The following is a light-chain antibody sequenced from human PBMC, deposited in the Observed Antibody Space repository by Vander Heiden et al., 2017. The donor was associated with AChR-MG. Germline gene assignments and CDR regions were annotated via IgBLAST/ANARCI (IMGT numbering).Light chain of an antibody. Sequence: QYALTQPRPVSGSPGQSVTISCAGTSSDAGRYNYVSWYQQHPDKAPKLMVYDVTTRPPGVPDRFSGSRSGNTVSLTISGLQAEDDADYYCCSYAGTSYVFGTGTEVTVL. CDR1: SSDAGRYNY. V-gene: IGLV2-11*01. CDR2: DVT. CDR3: CSYAGTSYV. J-gene: IGLJ1*01.